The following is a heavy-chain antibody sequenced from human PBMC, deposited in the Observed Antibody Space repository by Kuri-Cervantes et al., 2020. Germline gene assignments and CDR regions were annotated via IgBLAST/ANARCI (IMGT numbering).Heavy chain of an antibody. D-gene: IGHD6-13*01. CDR1: GGSISSGGFY. CDR2: IYYSGST. Sequence: SCTVSGGSISSGGFYWSWVRQHPGKGLEWIGYIYYSGSTYYNPSLKSRVTIPVDTSKNQFSLKLSSVTAADTAVYYCAVGSSSWYAFFDYWGQGTLVTVSS. J-gene: IGHJ4*02. CDR3: AVGSSSWYAFFDY. V-gene: IGHV4-31*02.